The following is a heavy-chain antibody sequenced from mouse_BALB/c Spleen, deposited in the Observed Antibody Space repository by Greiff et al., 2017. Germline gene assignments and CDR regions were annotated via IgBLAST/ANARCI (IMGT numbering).Heavy chain of an antibody. D-gene: IGHD2-10*02. J-gene: IGHJ2*01. CDR1: GFSLTSYG. CDR2: IWAGGST. CDR3: ARDQGYGNYQYYFDY. Sequence: VMLVESGPGLVAPSQSLSITCTVSGFSLTSYGVHWVRQPPGKGLEWLGVIWAGGSTNYNSALMSRLSISKDNSKSQVFLKMNSLQTDDTAMYYCARDQGYGNYQYYFDYWGQGTTLTVSS. V-gene: IGHV2-9*02.